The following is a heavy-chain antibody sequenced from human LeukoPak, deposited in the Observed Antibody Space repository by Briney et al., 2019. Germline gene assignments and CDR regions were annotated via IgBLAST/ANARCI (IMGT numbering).Heavy chain of an antibody. Sequence: GXLRLSCAASGFTFSSYSMNWVRQAPGKGLEWVSSISSSGSYIYYADSMKGRLTISRDNAKNSLYLQMNSLRAEDTAVYYCARINYGDYFDYWGQGTLVTVSS. D-gene: IGHD4-17*01. J-gene: IGHJ4*02. CDR1: GFTFSSYS. CDR3: ARINYGDYFDY. V-gene: IGHV3-21*01. CDR2: ISSSGSYI.